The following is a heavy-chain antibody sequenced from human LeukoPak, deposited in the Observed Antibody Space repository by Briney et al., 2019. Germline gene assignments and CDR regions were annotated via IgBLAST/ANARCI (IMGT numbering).Heavy chain of an antibody. Sequence: GGSLRLSCEASRFTVSSFEINWVRQAPGKGLEWVSYISSSGGTMDYADSAKGRFTVSRDNGKKLVHLQLNSLRAEDTAVYFCARIPHPDYADAQWGQGTLVIVSS. CDR3: ARIPHPDYADAQ. CDR1: RFTVSSFE. J-gene: IGHJ4*02. V-gene: IGHV3-48*03. D-gene: IGHD4-17*01. CDR2: ISSSGGTM.